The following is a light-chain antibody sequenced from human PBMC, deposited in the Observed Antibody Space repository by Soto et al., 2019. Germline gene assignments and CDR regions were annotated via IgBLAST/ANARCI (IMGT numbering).Light chain of an antibody. J-gene: IGKJ1*01. V-gene: IGKV3-20*01. CDR2: AAS. CDR1: QSVNNNF. CDR3: HQYGNSPQT. Sequence: EIVLTQSPGTLSLSPGERVTLSCRASQSVNNNFLSWYQQKPGQAPRLLIYAASSGATGIPDRFSGSGSGTDFTLTINRLEPDDFAVYYCHQYGNSPQTFGQGTKVDIK.